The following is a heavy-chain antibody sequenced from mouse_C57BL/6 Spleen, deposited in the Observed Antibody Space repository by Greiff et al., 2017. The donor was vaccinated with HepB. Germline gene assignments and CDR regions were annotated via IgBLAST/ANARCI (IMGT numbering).Heavy chain of an antibody. CDR1: GYTFTSYW. Sequence: QVQLQQSGAELVKPGASVKLSCKASGYTFTSYWMHWVKQRPGQGLEWIGMIHPNSGSTNYNEKFKSKATLTVDKSSSTAYMQLSSLTSEDSAVYYCARFDYGSSYDWYFDVWGTGTTVTVSS. D-gene: IGHD1-1*01. J-gene: IGHJ1*03. CDR3: ARFDYGSSYDWYFDV. V-gene: IGHV1-64*01. CDR2: IHPNSGST.